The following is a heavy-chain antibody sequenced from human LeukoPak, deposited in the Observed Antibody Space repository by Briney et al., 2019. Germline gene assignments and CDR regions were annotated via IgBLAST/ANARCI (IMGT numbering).Heavy chain of an antibody. V-gene: IGHV3-66*04. CDR2: SYTGGST. D-gene: IGHD2-15*01. J-gene: IGHJ3*02. Sequence: PGGSLRLSCGASGFTVSSHYMSWVRQAPGRGLEWVSVSYTGGSTYYADSVKGRVTISRDNSRNTLYLQMNSLRAEDTAVYYCARPVYCSGGSCYLGAFDIWGQGTMVTVSS. CDR3: ARPVYCSGGSCYLGAFDI. CDR1: GFTVSSHY.